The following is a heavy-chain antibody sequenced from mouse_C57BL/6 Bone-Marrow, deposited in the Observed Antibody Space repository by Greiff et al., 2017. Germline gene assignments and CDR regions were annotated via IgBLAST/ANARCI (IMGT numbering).Heavy chain of an antibody. V-gene: IGHV1-42*01. CDR1: GYSFTGYY. D-gene: IGHD2-3*01. CDR3: ARGDGYSRFAY. CDR2: INPSTGGT. J-gene: IGHJ3*01. Sequence: VQLQQSGPELVKPGASVKISCKASGYSFTGYYMNWVKQSPEKSLEWIGEINPSTGGTTYNQKFKAKATLTVDKSSSTAYMQLKSLTSEDSAVYYCARGDGYSRFAYWGQGTLVTVSA.